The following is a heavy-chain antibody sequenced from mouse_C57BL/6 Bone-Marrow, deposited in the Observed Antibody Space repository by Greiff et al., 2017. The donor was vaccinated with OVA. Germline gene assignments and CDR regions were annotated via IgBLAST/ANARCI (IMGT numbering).Heavy chain of an antibody. CDR2: IDPNSGGT. CDR3: ASFYYDYDRVYAMDY. D-gene: IGHD2-4*01. CDR1: GYTFTSYW. V-gene: IGHV1-72*01. Sequence: VQLQQPGAELVKPGASVKLSCKASGYTFTSYWMHWVKQRPGRGLEWIGRIDPNSGGTKYNAKFKSKATLTVDKPSSTAYMQLSSLTAEYSAVYYGASFYYDYDRVYAMDYWGQGTSVTVSS. J-gene: IGHJ4*01.